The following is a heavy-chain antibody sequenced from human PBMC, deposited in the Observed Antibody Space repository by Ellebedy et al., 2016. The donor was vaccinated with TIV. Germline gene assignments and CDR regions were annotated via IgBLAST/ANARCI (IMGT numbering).Heavy chain of an antibody. CDR1: GGSISSRTRY. CDR3: ATARRDPLYYGVDV. Sequence: MPSETLSLTCTVSGGSISSRTRYWGWFRQTPEKGLEWIGTVHFTGTTYYNPSLSSRITISADTSNNQFSLNLTSVTAADTAVYYCATARRDPLYYGVDVWGRGTTVTVSS. J-gene: IGHJ6*02. CDR2: VHFTGTT. D-gene: IGHD6-13*01. V-gene: IGHV4-39*01.